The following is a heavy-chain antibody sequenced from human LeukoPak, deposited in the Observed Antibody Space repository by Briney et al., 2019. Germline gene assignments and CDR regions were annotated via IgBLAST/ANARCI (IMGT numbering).Heavy chain of an antibody. CDR2: INSDGSST. CDR1: GFTFSSYW. Sequence: GGSLRLSCAASGFTFSSYWMHWVRQAPGTGQVSVSRINSDGSSTSYADSVKGRFTISRDNAKNTLYLQMNSLRAEDTAVYYCARVSSVYGSGSYYNVYYYYYMDVWGKGTTVTVSS. V-gene: IGHV3-74*01. J-gene: IGHJ6*03. CDR3: ARVSSVYGSGSYYNVYYYYYMDV. D-gene: IGHD3-10*01.